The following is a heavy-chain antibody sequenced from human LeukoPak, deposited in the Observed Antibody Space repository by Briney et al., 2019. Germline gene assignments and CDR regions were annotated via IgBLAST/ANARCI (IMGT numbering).Heavy chain of an antibody. D-gene: IGHD2-15*01. CDR3: ARAVRYCSGGRCYSDDAYDI. CDR1: GFTLNIYW. V-gene: IGHV3-7*01. CDR2: TKPDGSEN. J-gene: IGHJ3*02. Sequence: GGSLRLSCAASGFTLNIYWMSWVRQAPGKGLEWVANTKPDGSENYYVDPVKGRFTISRDNARNSLHLQMNSLRAEDTAVYYCARAVRYCSGGRCYSDDAYDIWGQGTMVTVSS.